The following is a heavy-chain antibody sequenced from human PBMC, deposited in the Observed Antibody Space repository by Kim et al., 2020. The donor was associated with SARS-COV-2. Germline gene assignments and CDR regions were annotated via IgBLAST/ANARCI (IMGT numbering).Heavy chain of an antibody. CDR2: INAGNGNT. Sequence: ASVKVSCKASGYTFTSYAMHWVRQAPGQRLEWMGWINAGNGNTKYSQKFQGRVTITRDTSASTAYMELSSLRSEDTAVYYCALEEYYDILTGPTPAVGMDVWGQGTTVTVSS. CDR3: ALEEYYDILTGPTPAVGMDV. V-gene: IGHV1-3*01. D-gene: IGHD3-9*01. CDR1: GYTFTSYA. J-gene: IGHJ6*02.